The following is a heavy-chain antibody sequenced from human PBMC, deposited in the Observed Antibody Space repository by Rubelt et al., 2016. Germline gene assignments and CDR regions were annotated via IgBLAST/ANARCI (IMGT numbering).Heavy chain of an antibody. Sequence: QVQLQESGPGLVKPSETLSLTCTVSGDSISSYYWSWIRQPPGKGLEWIASVYYGGSTYYTPSLQSRVTISVDASKNQFSLNLRSVTAADTAVYYCARKTYGYRANWFDPWGQGTLVTVSS. CDR3: ARKTYGYRANWFDP. D-gene: IGHD5-18*01. CDR1: GDSISSYY. V-gene: IGHV4-59*12. CDR2: VYYGGST. J-gene: IGHJ5*02.